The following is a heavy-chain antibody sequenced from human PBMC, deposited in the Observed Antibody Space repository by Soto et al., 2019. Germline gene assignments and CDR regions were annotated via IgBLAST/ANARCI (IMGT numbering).Heavy chain of an antibody. CDR3: ARDEAQYSGYDLPPPLSIDY. Sequence: EVQLVESGGGLVKPGGSLRLSCAASGFTFSSYSMNWVRQAPGKGLEWVSSISSSSSYIYYADSVKGRFTISRDNAKNSLYLQMNSLRDEDTAVYYCARDEAQYSGYDLPPPLSIDYWGQGTLDTDSS. V-gene: IGHV3-21*01. J-gene: IGHJ4*02. CDR2: ISSSSSYI. D-gene: IGHD5-12*01. CDR1: GFTFSSYS.